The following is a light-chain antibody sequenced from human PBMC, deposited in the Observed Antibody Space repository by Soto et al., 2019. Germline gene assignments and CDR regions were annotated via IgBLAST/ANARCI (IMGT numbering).Light chain of an antibody. Sequence: SYELTQPLSVSVALGQTARITCGGNNIVSKNVHWYQQKPGQAPVLVIYRIDNRPSGIPERFSGSNSGNTATLTITRAQAGDEADYYCQVWDSSTPVVFGGGTKLTVL. J-gene: IGLJ2*01. CDR1: NIVSKN. CDR2: RID. V-gene: IGLV3-9*01. CDR3: QVWDSSTPVV.